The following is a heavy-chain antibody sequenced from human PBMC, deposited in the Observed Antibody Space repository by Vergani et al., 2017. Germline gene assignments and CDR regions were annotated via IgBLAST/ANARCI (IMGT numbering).Heavy chain of an antibody. Sequence: EVQLLESGGGLVQPGGSLRLSCAASGFTFGSYAMSWVRQAPGKGLEWVSAISGSGGSTYYADSVKGRFTISRDNSKNTLYLQMNSLRAEDTAVYYCAKGMGPYCSGGSCPFDYWGQGTLVTVSS. CDR1: GFTFGSYA. D-gene: IGHD2-15*01. CDR3: AKGMGPYCSGGSCPFDY. V-gene: IGHV3-23*01. J-gene: IGHJ4*02. CDR2: ISGSGGST.